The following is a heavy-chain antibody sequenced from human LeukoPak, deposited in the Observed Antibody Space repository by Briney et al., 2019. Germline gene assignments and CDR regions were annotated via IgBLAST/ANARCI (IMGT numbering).Heavy chain of an antibody. Sequence: GGSLRLSCAASGFTFSTYGMHWVRQAPGKGLEWVAVISYDGSNKYYADSVKGRFTISRDNSKNTLYLQMNSLRAEDTAVYYCAKDQQPIAAADLDYWGQGTLVTVSS. D-gene: IGHD6-13*01. CDR2: ISYDGSNK. J-gene: IGHJ4*02. V-gene: IGHV3-30*18. CDR3: AKDQQPIAAADLDY. CDR1: GFTFSTYG.